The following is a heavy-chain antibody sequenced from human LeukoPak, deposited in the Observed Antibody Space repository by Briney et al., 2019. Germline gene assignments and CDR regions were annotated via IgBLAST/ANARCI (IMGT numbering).Heavy chain of an antibody. CDR1: GFTFSSYS. CDR2: IYYSGST. Sequence: GSLRLSCAASGFTFSSYSMNWVRQPPGKGLEWIGSIYYSGSTYYNPSLKSRVTISVVTSKNQFSLKLSSVTAADTAVYYCARDFHYDILTGRIIPLDAFDIWGQGTMVTVSS. J-gene: IGHJ3*02. CDR3: ARDFHYDILTGRIIPLDAFDI. D-gene: IGHD3-9*01. V-gene: IGHV4-39*07.